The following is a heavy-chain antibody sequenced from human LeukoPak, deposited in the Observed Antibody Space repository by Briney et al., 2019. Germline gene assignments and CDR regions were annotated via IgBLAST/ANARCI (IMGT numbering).Heavy chain of an antibody. Sequence: PSETLSLTCAVYGGSFSGYYWSWIRQPPGKGLEWIGEINHSGSTNYNPSLKRRGIISVNTSKNEFSLKLSSVTAADTAVYSCARGLTISCLLDYWGQGTLVTVSS. CDR1: GGSFSGYY. V-gene: IGHV4-34*01. J-gene: IGHJ4*02. CDR3: ARGLTISCLLDY. CDR2: INHSGST. D-gene: IGHD2-8*01.